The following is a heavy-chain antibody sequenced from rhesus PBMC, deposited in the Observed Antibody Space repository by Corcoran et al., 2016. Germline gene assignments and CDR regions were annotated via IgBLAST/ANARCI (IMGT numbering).Heavy chain of an antibody. CDR3: SRGGTGTTRN. CDR2: ISSSTTIT. J-gene: IGHJ4*01. Sequence: QVQLQESGPGVVKPSETLSLTCAVSGGSISDSYRWSWIRQPPGKGLEWIGYISSSTTITHYIPTLKSRVTISKDTSKNQFSLKLNSVTAADTAVYYCSRGGTGTTRNWGQGVLVTVSS. D-gene: IGHD1-26*01. CDR1: GGSISDSYR. V-gene: IGHV4S10*01.